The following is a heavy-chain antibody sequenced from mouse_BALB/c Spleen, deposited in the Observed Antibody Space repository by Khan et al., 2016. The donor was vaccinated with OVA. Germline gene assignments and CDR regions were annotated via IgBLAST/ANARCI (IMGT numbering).Heavy chain of an antibody. J-gene: IGHJ3*01. V-gene: IGHV1-4*01. CDR2: TNPSNGYT. Sequence: QVRLQQSGAELARPGASLKMSCKASGYTFTSYTIHWIKLGPGQGLEWIGYTNPSNGYTNYNQKFKDKATLTADKSSTTAYMQLSSLTSDDSAVYNCVRGGASHRKGGWFACWGQGTLVTVSS. CDR3: VRGGASHRKGGWFAC. CDR1: GYTFTSYT. D-gene: IGHD2-14*01.